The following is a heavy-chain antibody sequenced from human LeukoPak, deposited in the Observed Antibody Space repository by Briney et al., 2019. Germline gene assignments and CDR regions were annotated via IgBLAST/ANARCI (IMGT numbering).Heavy chain of an antibody. V-gene: IGHV7-4-1*02. J-gene: IGHJ5*02. CDR3: ARDGSYSPRCWFDP. Sequence: ASVKVSCKASGHTFTTYAMNWVRQAPGQGLEWMGWINTNTGNPTYAQGFTGRFVFSLDTSVSTAYLQISSLKAEDTAVYYCARDGSYSPRCWFDPWGQGTLVTVSS. D-gene: IGHD1-26*01. CDR2: INTNTGNP. CDR1: GHTFTTYA.